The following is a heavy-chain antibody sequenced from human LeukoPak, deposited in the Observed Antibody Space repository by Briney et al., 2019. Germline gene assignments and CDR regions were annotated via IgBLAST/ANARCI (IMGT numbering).Heavy chain of an antibody. D-gene: IGHD6-13*01. CDR3: ARRIAAAGTPFGF. J-gene: IGHJ4*02. CDR2: MNPNSGNT. Sequence: GASVKVSCKASGYTFTSYDINWVRQATGQGLEWMRWMNPNSGNTGYAQKFQGRVTMTRNTSISTAYMELSSLRSEDTAVYYCARRIAAAGTPFGFWGQGTLVTVSS. V-gene: IGHV1-8*01. CDR1: GYTFTSYD.